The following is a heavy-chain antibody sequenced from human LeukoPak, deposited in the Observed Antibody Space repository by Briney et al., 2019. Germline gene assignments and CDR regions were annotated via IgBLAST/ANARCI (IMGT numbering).Heavy chain of an antibody. Sequence: GGSLRLSCAASGFTFSSYGMHWVRQAPGKGLEWVEVISYDGSNKYYADSVKGRFTISRDNSKNTLYLQMNSLRAEDTAVYYCAKDHCSSTSCYYYYYGMDVWGQGTTVTVSS. D-gene: IGHD2-2*01. CDR1: GFTFSSYG. V-gene: IGHV3-30*18. CDR3: AKDHCSSTSCYYYYYGMDV. CDR2: ISYDGSNK. J-gene: IGHJ6*02.